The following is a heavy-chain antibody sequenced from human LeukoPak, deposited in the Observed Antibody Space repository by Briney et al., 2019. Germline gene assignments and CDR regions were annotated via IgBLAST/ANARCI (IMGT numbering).Heavy chain of an antibody. J-gene: IGHJ3*02. V-gene: IGHV4-59*08. CDR2: IYYSGST. D-gene: IGHD6-13*01. CDR3: ARRGYSSSWEAFDI. CDR1: GGSISSYY. Sequence: SETLSLTCTVSGGSISSYYWSWIRQPPGKGLEWIGYIYYSGSTNYNPSLKSRVTISVDTSKNQFSLKLSSVTAADTAVCYCARRGYSSSWEAFDIWGQGTMVTVSS.